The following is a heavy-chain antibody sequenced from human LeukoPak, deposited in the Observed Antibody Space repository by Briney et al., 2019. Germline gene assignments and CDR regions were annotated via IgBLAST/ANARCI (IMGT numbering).Heavy chain of an antibody. CDR1: GFTFSSYG. D-gene: IGHD2/OR15-2a*01. J-gene: IGHJ3*01. CDR3: ARRVLVTFGDAFDV. V-gene: IGHV3-48*02. Sequence: PGGSLRLSCAASGFTFSSYGMNWVREAPGEGLEGGSYISSSSTTISYADSVRGRFTISRDNAKNSPYLQMNSLRDEDTAVYYCARRVLVTFGDAFDVWGQGTMVTVSS. CDR2: ISSSSTTI.